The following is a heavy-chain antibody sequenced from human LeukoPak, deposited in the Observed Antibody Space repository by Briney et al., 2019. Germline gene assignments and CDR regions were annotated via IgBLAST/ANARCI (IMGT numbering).Heavy chain of an antibody. CDR3: ARAAGGLPADY. Sequence: GGSLRLSCAASGFTFSSYAMHWVRQAPGKGLEYVSAISSNGGSTYYANSVKGRFTISRDNSKNTLYLQMGSLRAEDMAVYYCARAAGGLPADYWGQGTTVTVSS. CDR1: GFTFSSYA. D-gene: IGHD2-21*02. V-gene: IGHV3-64*01. J-gene: IGHJ4*03. CDR2: ISSNGGST.